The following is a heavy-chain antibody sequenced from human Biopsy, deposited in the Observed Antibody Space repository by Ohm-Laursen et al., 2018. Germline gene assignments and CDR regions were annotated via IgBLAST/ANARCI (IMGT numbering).Heavy chain of an antibody. J-gene: IGHJ5*02. Sequence: TLSLTCTVSGGSISSSTTYYWAWLRQPPGEGLEWIGSIYNTETTFYNPSLKSRVTISVDTSTNQFSLKVSSATAADTALYFCARHPTGFWFDPWGHGTLVTVSS. CDR2: IYNTETT. V-gene: IGHV4-39*01. CDR1: GGSISSSTTYY. CDR3: ARHPTGFWFDP.